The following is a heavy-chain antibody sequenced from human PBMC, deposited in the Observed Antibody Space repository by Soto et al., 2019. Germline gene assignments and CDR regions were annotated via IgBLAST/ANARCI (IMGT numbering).Heavy chain of an antibody. V-gene: IGHV4-4*02. Sequence: SETLSLTCAVSSVSIITSNWWSLVRQPPGKGLEWIGEIYHSGSTNYNPSFRSRVTISVDKSKNQFSLRLNSVTAADTAVYYCTRQITGTNGFDLWGKGNLVTVYS. CDR3: TRQITGTNGFDL. J-gene: IGHJ4*02. D-gene: IGHD1-7*01. CDR2: IYHSGST. CDR1: SVSIITSNW.